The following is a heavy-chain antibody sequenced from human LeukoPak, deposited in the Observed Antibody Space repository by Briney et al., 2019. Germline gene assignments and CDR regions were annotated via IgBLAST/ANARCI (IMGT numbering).Heavy chain of an antibody. CDR2: ICNGRTT. CDR3: ARHFPEDGYNAAPLQH. Sequence: PSETLSLTCTVSGDSISSIIHYWAWIRLSPGKGLEWIGSICNGRTTYYNPSLKGRVTMTTDTSNNQFSLKVTSVTAADTAVYYCARHFPEDGYNAAPLQHWGQGTLVTVSS. V-gene: IGHV4-39*01. CDR1: GDSISSIIHY. J-gene: IGHJ1*01. D-gene: IGHD5-24*01.